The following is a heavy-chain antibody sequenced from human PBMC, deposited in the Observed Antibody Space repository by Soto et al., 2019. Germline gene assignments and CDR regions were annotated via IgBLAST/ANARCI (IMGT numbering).Heavy chain of an antibody. CDR2: IYHSGST. CDR3: ARAMSSSYHDTPDFDY. CDR1: GGSISSGGYS. V-gene: IGHV4-30-2*01. Sequence: SETRSLTCAVSGGSISSGGYSWSWIRQPPGKGLEWIGYIYHSGSTYYNPSLKSRVTISVDRSKNQFSLKLSSVTAADTAVYYCARAMSSSYHDTPDFDYWGQGTLVTVSS. D-gene: IGHD6-6*01. J-gene: IGHJ4*02.